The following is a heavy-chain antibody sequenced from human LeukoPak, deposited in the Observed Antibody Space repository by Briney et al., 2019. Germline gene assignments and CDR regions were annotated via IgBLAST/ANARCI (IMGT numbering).Heavy chain of an antibody. CDR1: GFTFSNYW. CDR2: IKEDGSEK. J-gene: IGHJ4*02. V-gene: IGHV3-7*05. D-gene: IGHD6-13*01. CDR3: ARDWGAAGLWDY. Sequence: GGSLRLSCATSGFTFSNYWMSWVRQAPGKGLEWVANIKEDGSEKNYVDSVKGRFTVSRDNAKNSLYLQMNSLRGDDAAIYYCARDWGAAGLWDYWGQGTLVTVSS.